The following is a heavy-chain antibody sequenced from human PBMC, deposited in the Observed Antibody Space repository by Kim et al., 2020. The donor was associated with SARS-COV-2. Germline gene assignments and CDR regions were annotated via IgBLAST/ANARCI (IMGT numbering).Heavy chain of an antibody. Sequence: GGSVRLSCAASGFTFSSYSMNWVRQAPGKGLEWVASISSTSPYLYYADSVKGRFTISRENAQNSVFLQMNSLRDEDTAVYYCARDSIVGATSVFYFDYWG. J-gene: IGHJ4*01. CDR3: ARDSIVGATSVFYFDY. D-gene: IGHD1-26*01. V-gene: IGHV3-21*06. CDR2: ISSTSPYL. CDR1: GFTFSSYS.